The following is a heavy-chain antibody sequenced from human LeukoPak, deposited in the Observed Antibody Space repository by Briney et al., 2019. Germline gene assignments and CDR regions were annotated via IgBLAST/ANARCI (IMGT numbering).Heavy chain of an antibody. CDR1: GYTFPGYY. CDR2: INPNSGGT. V-gene: IGHV1-2*02. D-gene: IGHD4-17*01. Sequence: ASVKVSCKTSGYTFPGYYMHWVRQAPGQGLEWMGCINPNSGGTNYAQKFQGRVTMTRDTSISTAYMELRRLRSDDTTVYYCATHRNTGTTVTTPFDYWGQGTLVTVSS. CDR3: ATHRNTGTTVTTPFDY. J-gene: IGHJ4*02.